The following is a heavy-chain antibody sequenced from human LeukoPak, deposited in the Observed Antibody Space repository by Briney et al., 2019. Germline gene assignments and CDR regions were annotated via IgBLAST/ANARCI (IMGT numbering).Heavy chain of an antibody. CDR2: ISSSGSTI. Sequence: GGSLRLSCAASGFTFSDYYMSWIRQAPGKGLEWVSYISSSGSTIYCADSVKGRFTISRDNAKNSLYLQMNSLRAEDTAVYYCAGGSGSYYSYGMDVWGQGTTVTVSS. CDR3: AGGSGSYYSYGMDV. CDR1: GFTFSDYY. J-gene: IGHJ6*02. D-gene: IGHD3-10*01. V-gene: IGHV3-11*01.